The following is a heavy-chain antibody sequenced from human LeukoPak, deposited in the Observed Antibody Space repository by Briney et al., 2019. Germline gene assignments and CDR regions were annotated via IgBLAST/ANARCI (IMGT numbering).Heavy chain of an antibody. CDR1: GYTFTGFY. CDR2: INPNIGDT. J-gene: IGHJ4*02. V-gene: IGHV1-2*02. CDR3: AREIDFWGY. Sequence: PSVKVSCKASGYTFTGFYIHWVRQAPGQGLEWMGWINPNIGDTNYAQKFLGRVTMTRDTSMSTAYMELSRLTSDDTAVYYCAREIDFWGYWGRGTLVTVSS. D-gene: IGHD7-27*01.